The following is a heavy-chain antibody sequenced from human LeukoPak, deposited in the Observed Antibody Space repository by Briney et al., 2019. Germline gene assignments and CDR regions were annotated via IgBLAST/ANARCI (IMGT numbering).Heavy chain of an antibody. J-gene: IGHJ4*02. Sequence: PGGSLRLSCAASGFTFSDYSMNWIRQAPGKGLEWVSSISGLKGYIYYTDSVKGRFTVSRDNAKTSVHLQMDSLRVEDTAVYYCARGPQYYDSSGSDYWGQGTLVTVSS. CDR1: GFTFSDYS. CDR3: ARGPQYYDSSGSDY. V-gene: IGHV3-21*01. CDR2: ISGLKGYI. D-gene: IGHD3-22*01.